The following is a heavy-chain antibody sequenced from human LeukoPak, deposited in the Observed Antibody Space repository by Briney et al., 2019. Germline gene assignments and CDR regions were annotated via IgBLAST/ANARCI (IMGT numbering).Heavy chain of an antibody. D-gene: IGHD3-10*01. CDR1: GGSISSYY. V-gene: IGHV4-4*07. J-gene: IGHJ5*02. CDR3: ARVGLLWFGELWTNWFDP. Sequence: SETLSLTCTVSGGSISSYYWSWIRQPAGKGLEWIGRIYTSGSTYYNPSLKSRVTISVDTSKNQFSLKLSSVTAADTAVYYCARVGLLWFGELWTNWFDPWGQGTLVTVSS. CDR2: IYTSGST.